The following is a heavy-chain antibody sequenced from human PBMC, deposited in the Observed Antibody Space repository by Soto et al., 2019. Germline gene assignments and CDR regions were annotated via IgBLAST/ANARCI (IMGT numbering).Heavy chain of an antibody. CDR2: IKSKTDGGTT. Sequence: EVQLVESGGGLVKPGGSLRLSCAASGFTFSNAWMSWVRQAPGKGLEWVGRIKSKTDGGTTDYAAPVKGRFTISRDDSTNTLYLQMNSLKTEDAAVYYCTTDFAGYCSGGSCYSYYFDYWGQGTLVTVSS. CDR1: GFTFSNAW. CDR3: TTDFAGYCSGGSCYSYYFDY. J-gene: IGHJ4*02. D-gene: IGHD2-15*01. V-gene: IGHV3-15*01.